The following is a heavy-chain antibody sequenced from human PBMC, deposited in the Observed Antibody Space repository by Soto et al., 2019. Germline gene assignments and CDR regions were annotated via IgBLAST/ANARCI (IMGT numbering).Heavy chain of an antibody. J-gene: IGHJ4*02. V-gene: IGHV1-18*01. Sequence: ASVKVSCKASGYTFTSYGISWVRQAPGQGLERMGWISAYNGNTNYAQKLQGRVTMTTDTSTSTAYMELRSLRSDDTAVYYCARDVYCSSTSCYRSPFDYWGQGTLVTVSS. CDR1: GYTFTSYG. CDR3: ARDVYCSSTSCYRSPFDY. D-gene: IGHD2-2*01. CDR2: ISAYNGNT.